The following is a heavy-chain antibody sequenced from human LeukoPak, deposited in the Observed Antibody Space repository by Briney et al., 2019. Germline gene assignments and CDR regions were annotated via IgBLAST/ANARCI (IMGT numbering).Heavy chain of an antibody. Sequence: SETLSLTCTVSGGSISSHYWSWIRQPPGKGLEWIGYIYYSGSTNYNPSLKSRVTISVDTSKNQFSLKLSSVTAADTAVYYCARDNYYDSSGSRGLNWFDPWGQGTLVTVSS. V-gene: IGHV4-59*11. CDR1: GGSISSHY. CDR2: IYYSGST. J-gene: IGHJ5*02. CDR3: ARDNYYDSSGSRGLNWFDP. D-gene: IGHD3-22*01.